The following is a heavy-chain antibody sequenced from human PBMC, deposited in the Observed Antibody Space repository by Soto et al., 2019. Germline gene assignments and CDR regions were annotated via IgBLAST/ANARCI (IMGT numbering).Heavy chain of an antibody. CDR2: IYYSGST. J-gene: IGHJ4*02. CDR3: ARVQGGWAYYFDS. D-gene: IGHD1-26*01. CDR1: GGSISSGGYY. V-gene: IGHV4-31*03. Sequence: QVQLQESGPGLVKPSQTLSLTCTVSGGSISSGGYYWSWIRQHPGKGLEWIGYIYYSGSTYYNPSRKSRVTRSVAPSKNQFSLKLSSVTAADTAVYYCARVQGGWAYYFDSWGQGTLVTVSS.